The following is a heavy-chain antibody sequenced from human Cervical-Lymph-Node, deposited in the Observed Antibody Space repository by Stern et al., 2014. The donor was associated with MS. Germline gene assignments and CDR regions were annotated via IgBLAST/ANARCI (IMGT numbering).Heavy chain of an antibody. CDR2: IYWDDDK. V-gene: IGHV2-5*02. J-gene: IGHJ5*02. CDR1: GFSLTTSGVG. CDR3: AHSASISRSNWFDP. D-gene: IGHD2-2*02. Sequence: QVTLRESGPTLVKPTQTLTLTCTFSGFSLTTSGVGVGWIRQPPGKALEWLAVIYWDDDKRYSASLKSRLTITKDTSKNQVVLTMTNMDAVDTATYFCAHSASISRSNWFDPWGQGTLVTVSS.